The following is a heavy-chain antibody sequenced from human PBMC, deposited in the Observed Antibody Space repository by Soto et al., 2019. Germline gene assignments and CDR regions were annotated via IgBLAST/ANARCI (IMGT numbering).Heavy chain of an antibody. CDR3: ARDSEVAAAERGTNWFDP. CDR1: GGSISSYY. J-gene: IGHJ5*02. V-gene: IGHV4-4*07. CDR2: IYTSGST. D-gene: IGHD6-13*01. Sequence: SETLSLTCTVSGGSISSYYWSWIRQPAGKGLEWIGRIYTSGSTNYNPSLKSRVTMSVDTSKNQFSLKLSSVTAADTAVYYCARDSEVAAAERGTNWFDPWGQGTLVTVSS.